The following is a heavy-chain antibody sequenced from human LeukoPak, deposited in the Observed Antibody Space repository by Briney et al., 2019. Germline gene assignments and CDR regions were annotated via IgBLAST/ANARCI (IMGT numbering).Heavy chain of an antibody. J-gene: IGHJ3*02. CDR3: ARVIAAAGSRAFDI. V-gene: IGHV3-21*01. CDR1: GFTFGDYP. CDR2: ISSGSTYK. Sequence: GGSQRLSCAASGFTFGDYPMNWVRQAPGKGLEWVSSISSGSTYKYYADSVKGRFTISRDNAKNSLYLQMNSLRAEDTAVYYCARVIAAAGSRAFDIWGQGTMVTVSS. D-gene: IGHD6-13*01.